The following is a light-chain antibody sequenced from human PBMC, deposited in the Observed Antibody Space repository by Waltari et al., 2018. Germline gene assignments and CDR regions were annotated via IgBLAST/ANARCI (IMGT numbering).Light chain of an antibody. CDR2: WAS. CDR1: QSVLYSSNNKSY. J-gene: IGKJ1*01. V-gene: IGKV4-1*01. Sequence: DIVMTQSPDSLAVFLGERATINCKSSQSVLYSSNNKSYLAWYQQKAGQPPKLLIYWASTRDSGVPDRFSGGGSGTDFTLTISSLQAEDVAVYYCQQYYSTPRTFGQGTKVEIK. CDR3: QQYYSTPRT.